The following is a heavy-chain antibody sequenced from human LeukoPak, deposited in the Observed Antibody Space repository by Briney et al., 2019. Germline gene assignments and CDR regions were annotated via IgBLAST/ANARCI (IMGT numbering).Heavy chain of an antibody. Sequence: GGSLRLSCAASGFSFSSYWMSWVRQAPGKGLEWVANIKQDGSDKYYEDSVKGRFTISRDNVKNSLYLQTNSLRVEDTAVYYCARVTAVAGTGVDYFDYWGQGTLVTVSS. J-gene: IGHJ4*02. CDR1: GFSFSSYW. CDR2: IKQDGSDK. V-gene: IGHV3-7*05. D-gene: IGHD6-19*01. CDR3: ARVTAVAGTGVDYFDY.